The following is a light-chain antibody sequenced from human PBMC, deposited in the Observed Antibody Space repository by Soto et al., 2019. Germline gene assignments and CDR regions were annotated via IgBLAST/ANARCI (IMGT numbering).Light chain of an antibody. CDR1: QSLNFNF. J-gene: IGKJ4*01. Sequence: EIVLTQSPATLSLSPGERATLSCTASQSLNFNFLGWYQKKSGQAPRLLIYAASTRATGIPDRFSGSGSGIDFTLTISRLEPEDSAVYYCQQYGVSPTFGGGTKVDIK. V-gene: IGKV3-20*01. CDR2: AAS. CDR3: QQYGVSPT.